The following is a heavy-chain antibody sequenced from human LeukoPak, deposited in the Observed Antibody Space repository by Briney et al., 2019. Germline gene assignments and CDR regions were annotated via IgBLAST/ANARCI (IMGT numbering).Heavy chain of an antibody. CDR1: GGTFSSYA. Sequence: SVKVSCKASGGTFSSYAISWVRQAPGQGLEWMGGIIPIFGTANYAQKFQGTVTITTDKSTSTAYMELSSLRSEDTAVYYCARVPVVPAAIGLWYFDLWGRGTLVTVSS. D-gene: IGHD2-2*02. CDR3: ARVPVVPAAIGLWYFDL. CDR2: IIPIFGTA. J-gene: IGHJ2*01. V-gene: IGHV1-69*05.